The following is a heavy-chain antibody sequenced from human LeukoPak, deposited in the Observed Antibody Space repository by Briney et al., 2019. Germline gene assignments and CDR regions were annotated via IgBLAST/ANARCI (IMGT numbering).Heavy chain of an antibody. V-gene: IGHV3-7*01. CDR3: ARSYGNYAGCLDY. CDR2: INQYGSEK. J-gene: IGHJ4*02. D-gene: IGHD4-11*01. Sequence: GGSLRLSCAASGFTSSSHWMSWVRQAPGQGLEWVANINQYGSEKYYVDSVKGRFTISRDNAKNSLYLQMNSLRAEDTAVYYCARSYGNYAGCLDYWGQGTLVIVST. CDR1: GFTSSSHW.